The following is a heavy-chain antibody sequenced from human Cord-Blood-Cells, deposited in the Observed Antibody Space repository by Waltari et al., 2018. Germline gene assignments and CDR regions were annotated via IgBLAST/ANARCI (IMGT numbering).Heavy chain of an antibody. J-gene: IGHJ6*02. V-gene: IGHV3-13*01. CDR1: TFSSYD. CDR2: IGTAGDT. D-gene: IGHD6-19*01. Sequence: TFSSYDMHWVRQATGKGLEWVSAIGTAGDTYYPGSVKGRFTISRENAKNSLYLQMNSLRAGDTAVYYCARGAGYGMDVWGQGTTVTVSS. CDR3: ARGAGYGMDV.